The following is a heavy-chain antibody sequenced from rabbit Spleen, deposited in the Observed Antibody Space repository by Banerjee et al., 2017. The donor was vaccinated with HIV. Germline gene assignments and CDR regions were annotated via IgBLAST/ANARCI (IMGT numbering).Heavy chain of an antibody. CDR1: GFSFTNNYY. J-gene: IGHJ6*01. D-gene: IGHD8-1*01. CDR3: AGDSNYFYRMDL. V-gene: IGHV1S40*01. CDR2: IYVGSSGNT. Sequence: QSLEESGGDLVQPGASLTLTCTASGFSFTNNYYIYWVRQAPGKGLEWIAAIYVGSSGNTYYASWVNGRFTISKTSSTTVTLQMTSLTAADTATYFCAGDSNYFYRMDLWGQGTLVTVS.